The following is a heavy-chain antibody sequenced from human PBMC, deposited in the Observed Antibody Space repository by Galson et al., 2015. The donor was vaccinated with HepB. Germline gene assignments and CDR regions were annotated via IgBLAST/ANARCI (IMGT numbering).Heavy chain of an antibody. CDR2: ISSSAVYT. CDR1: GFTFSDYY. CDR3: TRVADADYGDHSYFDY. D-gene: IGHD4-17*01. V-gene: IGHV3-11*06. Sequence: SLRLSCAASGFTFSDYYMSWIRQAPGKGLEWISYISSSAVYTNYADSVKGRFTISRDNARNSLFLQINSLRAEDTAVYYCTRVADADYGDHSYFDYWGQGTLVTASS. J-gene: IGHJ4*02.